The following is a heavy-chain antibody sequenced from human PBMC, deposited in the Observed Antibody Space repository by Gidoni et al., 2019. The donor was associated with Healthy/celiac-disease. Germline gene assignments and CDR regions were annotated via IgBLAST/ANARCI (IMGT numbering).Heavy chain of an antibody. V-gene: IGHV3-49*04. CDR2: IRSKAYGGTT. D-gene: IGHD1-7*01. Sequence: VQLVESGGGLVQPGRSLRLSCTASGFTFGDYAMSWVRQAPGKGLEWVGFIRSKAYGGTTEYAASVKGRFTISRDDSKSIAYLQMNSLKTEDTAVYYCTRGRRITGTTLYYYYYYMDVWGKGTTVTVSS. J-gene: IGHJ6*03. CDR3: TRGRRITGTTLYYYYYYMDV. CDR1: GFTFGDYA.